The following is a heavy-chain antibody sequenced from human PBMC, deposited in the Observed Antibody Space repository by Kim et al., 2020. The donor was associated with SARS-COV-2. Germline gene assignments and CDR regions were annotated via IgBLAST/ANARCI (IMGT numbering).Heavy chain of an antibody. CDR3: ARVASHCSESSAYCPLGY. CDR2: INAGNGNT. V-gene: IGHV1-3*01. Sequence: ASVKVSCKASGYTFTSYAMHWVRQAPGQRLEWMGWINAGNGNTKYSQKFQGRVTITRDTSASTAYMELSSLRSEDAAVYYCARVASHCSESSAYCPLGYWGQGTLVTVSS. D-gene: IGHD3-22*01. CDR1: GYTFTSYA. J-gene: IGHJ4*02.